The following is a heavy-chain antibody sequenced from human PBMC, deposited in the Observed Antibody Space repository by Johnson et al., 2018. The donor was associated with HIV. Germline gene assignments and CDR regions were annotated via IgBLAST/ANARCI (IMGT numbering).Heavy chain of an antibody. CDR3: AREGGAVSSRSFDI. D-gene: IGHD6-19*01. V-gene: IGHV3-30*02. CDR1: GFTFSSYW. Sequence: VQLVESGGGLVHPGGSLRLSCAASGFTFSSYWMSWVRQAPGKGLEWVAFIRYDGSNKYYADSVKGRFTISRDNSKNTLYLQMNSLRAEDTAVYYCAREGGAVSSRSFDIWGQGTMVSVSS. J-gene: IGHJ3*02. CDR2: IRYDGSNK.